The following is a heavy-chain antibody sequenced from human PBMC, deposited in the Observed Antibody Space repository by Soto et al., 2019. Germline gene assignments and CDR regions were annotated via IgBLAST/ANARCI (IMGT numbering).Heavy chain of an antibody. CDR3: SSQGLDGDFPFNL. V-gene: IGHV3-11*01. Sequence: QVQLLESGGGLVKPGGSLRLSCTASGFSFRDYFRNWIRQAPGKGLEWLSHISSSGSTIYYADSVKGRFTISRDNAKNSLYLQINPLKAEDTAVYFCSSQGLDGDFPFNLWGQGVLVSVSS. D-gene: IGHD4-17*01. CDR2: ISSSGSTI. CDR1: GFSFRDYF. J-gene: IGHJ5*02.